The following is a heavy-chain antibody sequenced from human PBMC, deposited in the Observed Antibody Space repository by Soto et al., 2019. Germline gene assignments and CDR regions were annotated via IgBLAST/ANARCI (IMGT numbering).Heavy chain of an antibody. CDR2: ISGSGCGT. V-gene: IGHV3-23*01. D-gene: IGHD6-19*01. Sequence: EVHLLESGGGLVQPGGSLRLSCAASGFTFSSYAMSWVRQAPGKGLEWVSAISGSGCGTYYADSVKGRFTISSDNSTNALYLQMNSLRAEDTAVYSFASVPGIAVAGTPRDYWGQGNLGTVCS. J-gene: IGHJ4*02. CDR3: ASVPGIAVAGTPRDY. CDR1: GFTFSSYA.